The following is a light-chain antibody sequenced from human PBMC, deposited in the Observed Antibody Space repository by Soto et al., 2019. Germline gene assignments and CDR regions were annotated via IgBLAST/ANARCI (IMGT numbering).Light chain of an antibody. Sequence: EIVLTQSPGTLPLSPGERATLSCRASLSVSIKYIAWYQQKPGQAPRLLIYGGSNGASGVPDRFSGSGARTDFTLTTSSLEPEHIAVYYGHGQQYDVSSTYTFGQGTKLEIK. CDR1: LSVSIKY. CDR2: GGS. J-gene: IGKJ2*01. CDR3: HGQQYDVSSTYT. V-gene: IGKV3-20*01.